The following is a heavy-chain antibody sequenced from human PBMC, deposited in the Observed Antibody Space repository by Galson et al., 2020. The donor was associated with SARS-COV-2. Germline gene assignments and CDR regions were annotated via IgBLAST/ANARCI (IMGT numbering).Heavy chain of an antibody. CDR2: IYSGGST. CDR3: ARERYSPYYYYYGMDV. V-gene: IGHV3-53*01. Sequence: GGSLRLSCAASGFTVSSNYMSWVRQAPGKGLEWVSVIYSGGSTYYADSVKGRFTISRDNSKNTLYLQMNSLRAEDTAVYYCARERYSPYYYYYGMDVWSQGTTVTVSS. J-gene: IGHJ6*02. D-gene: IGHD5-18*01. CDR1: GFTVSSNY.